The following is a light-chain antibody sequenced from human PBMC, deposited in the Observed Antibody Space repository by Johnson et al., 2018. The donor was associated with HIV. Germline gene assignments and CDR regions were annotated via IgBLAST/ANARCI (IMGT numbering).Light chain of an antibody. V-gene: IGLV1-51*01. Sequence: QSILTQPPSVSAAPEQKVTISCSGSSSNIGNNYVSWYQQLPGTAPKLLIYDNNKRPSGIPDRFSGSKSGTSATLGITGLQTWDEADYYCGTWDSSLSVDNYVLGTGTKVTVL. CDR2: DNN. J-gene: IGLJ1*01. CDR3: GTWDSSLSVDNYV. CDR1: SSNIGNNY.